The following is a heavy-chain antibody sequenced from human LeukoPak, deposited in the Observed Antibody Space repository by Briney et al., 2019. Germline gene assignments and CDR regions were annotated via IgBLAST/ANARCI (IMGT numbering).Heavy chain of an antibody. D-gene: IGHD3-22*01. J-gene: IGHJ4*02. Sequence: GGSLRLSCAVSGFTFSSYAMSWVRQAPGKGLEWVSAISGSGGSTYYADSVKGRFTISRDNSKNTLYLQMNSLRAEDTAVYYCAKRPNYYDSSGSGYYFDYWGQGTLVTVSS. CDR1: GFTFSSYA. CDR3: AKRPNYYDSSGSGYYFDY. V-gene: IGHV3-23*01. CDR2: ISGSGGST.